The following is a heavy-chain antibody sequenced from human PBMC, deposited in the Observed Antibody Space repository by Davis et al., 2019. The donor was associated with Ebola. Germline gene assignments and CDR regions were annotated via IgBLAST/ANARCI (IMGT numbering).Heavy chain of an antibody. CDR3: ARDLGYCSGGSCYHYGMDV. D-gene: IGHD2-15*01. CDR1: GYTFTSYG. J-gene: IGHJ6*02. V-gene: IGHV1-18*01. Sequence: ASVKVSCKASGYTFTSYGISWVRQAPGQGLEWMGWISAYNGNTNYAQKLQGRVTMTTDTSTSTAYMELRSLRSDDTAVYYCARDLGYCSGGSCYHYGMDVWGQGTTVTISS. CDR2: ISAYNGNT.